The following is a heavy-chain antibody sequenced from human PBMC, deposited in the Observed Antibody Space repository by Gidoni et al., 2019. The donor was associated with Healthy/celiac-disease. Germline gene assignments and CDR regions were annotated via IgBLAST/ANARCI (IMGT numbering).Heavy chain of an antibody. CDR1: GFTFSSYW. J-gene: IGHJ4*02. D-gene: IGHD3-10*01. CDR2: IKQDGSEK. V-gene: IGHV3-7*03. Sequence: EVQLVESGGGLVQPGGSLRLSCAASGFTFSSYWMSWVRQAPGKGVEWVANIKQDGSEKYYVDSVKGRFTISRDNAKNSLYLQMNSLRAEDTAVYYCARGPSMVRGARPPHWGQGTLVTVSS. CDR3: ARGPSMVRGARPPH.